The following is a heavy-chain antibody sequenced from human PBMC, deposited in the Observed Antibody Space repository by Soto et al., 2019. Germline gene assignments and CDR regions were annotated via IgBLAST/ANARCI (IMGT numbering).Heavy chain of an antibody. J-gene: IGHJ4*02. V-gene: IGHV4-30-4*01. CDR3: AREGSGSYSLRYYFDY. Sequence: PSETLSLTCTVSGGSISSGDYYWSWIRQPPGKGLEWIGYTYYSGSTYYNPSLKSRVTISVDTSKNQFSLKLSSVTAADTAVYYCAREGSGSYSLRYYFDYWGQGTLVTVSS. CDR2: TYYSGST. CDR1: GGSISSGDYY. D-gene: IGHD1-26*01.